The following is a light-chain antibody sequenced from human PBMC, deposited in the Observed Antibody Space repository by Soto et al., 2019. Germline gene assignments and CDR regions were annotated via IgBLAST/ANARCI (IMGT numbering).Light chain of an antibody. CDR2: KAS. Sequence: DIQMTQSPSTLSASVGDRVTITCRARQNIYSWLAWNQQKPGKAPKLLLYKASNLESGVPSRFSGSGSGTEFTLTISSLQPDDFATYYCQQYNSFPWTFGQGTKVEIK. V-gene: IGKV1-5*03. CDR1: QNIYSW. CDR3: QQYNSFPWT. J-gene: IGKJ1*01.